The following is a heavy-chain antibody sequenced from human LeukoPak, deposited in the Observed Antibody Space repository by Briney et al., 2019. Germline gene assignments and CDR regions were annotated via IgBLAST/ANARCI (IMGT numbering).Heavy chain of an antibody. CDR2: ISAYNGNT. CDR1: GYTFTSYG. Sequence: ASVKVSCKASGYTFTSYGISWVRQAPGQGLEWMGWISAYNGNTNYAQKLQGRVTMTTDTSTSTAYMELRSLRSDATAVYYCARARITMVRGVTQHYFDYWGQGTLVTVSS. D-gene: IGHD3-10*01. J-gene: IGHJ4*02. CDR3: ARARITMVRGVTQHYFDY. V-gene: IGHV1-18*01.